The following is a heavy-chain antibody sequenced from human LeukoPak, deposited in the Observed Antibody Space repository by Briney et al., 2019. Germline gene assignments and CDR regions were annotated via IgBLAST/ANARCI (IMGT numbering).Heavy chain of an antibody. V-gene: IGHV1-46*01. CDR1: GYTHTSYY. CDR3: AREIVGATTDGY. D-gene: IGHD1-26*01. Sequence: ASVKVSFKACGYTHTSYYMHWVRQAPGQGREWMGRINPSGGSTSYAQKFQGRVTMTRDTSTSTVYMELSSLRSEDTAVYYCAREIVGATTDGYWGQGTLVTVSS. CDR2: INPSGGST. J-gene: IGHJ4*02.